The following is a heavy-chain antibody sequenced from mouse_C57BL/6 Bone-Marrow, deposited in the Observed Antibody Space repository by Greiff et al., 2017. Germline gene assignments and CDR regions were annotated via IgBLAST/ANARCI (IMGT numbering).Heavy chain of an antibody. Sequence: EVKLMESEGGLVQPGSSMKLSCTASGFTFSDYYMAWVRQVPEKGLEWVANINYDGSSTYYLDSLKSRFIISRDNAKNILYLQMSSLKSEDTATYYCAREGGRGPYWYFDVWGTGTTVTVSS. D-gene: IGHD3-3*01. J-gene: IGHJ1*03. CDR1: GFTFSDYY. CDR2: INYDGSST. V-gene: IGHV5-16*01. CDR3: AREGGRGPYWYFDV.